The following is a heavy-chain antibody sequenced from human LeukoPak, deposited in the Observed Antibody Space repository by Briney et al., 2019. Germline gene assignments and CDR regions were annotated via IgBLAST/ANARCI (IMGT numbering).Heavy chain of an antibody. CDR1: GGSISSYC. CDR2: IIPVFGTA. CDR3: AKQGEIRQDYYMDV. V-gene: IGHV1-69*06. J-gene: IGHJ6*03. Sequence: ASVKVSCKASGGSISSYCISWVRQAPGQGLEWMGRIIPVFGTANYAQKFQDRVTITADTVSNTAYMELTSLTSEDTAVYFCAKQGEIRQDYYMDVWGNGTAVTVSS. D-gene: IGHD1/OR15-1a*01.